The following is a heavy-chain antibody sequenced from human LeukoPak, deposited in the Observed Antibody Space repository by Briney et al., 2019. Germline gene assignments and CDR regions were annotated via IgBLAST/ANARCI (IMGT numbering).Heavy chain of an antibody. D-gene: IGHD6-13*01. CDR3: ARAEYSSSWCNYYYYGMDV. Sequence: PSETLSLTCTVSGGSISSYYWSWIRQPPGKGLEWIGYIYYSGSTNYNPSLKSRVTISVDTSKNQFSLKLSSVTAADTAVYYCARAEYSSSWCNYYYYGMDVWGQGTTVTVSS. J-gene: IGHJ6*02. CDR1: GGSISSYY. V-gene: IGHV4-59*01. CDR2: IYYSGST.